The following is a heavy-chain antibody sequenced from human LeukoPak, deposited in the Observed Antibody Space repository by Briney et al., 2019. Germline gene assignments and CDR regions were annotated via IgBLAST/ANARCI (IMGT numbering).Heavy chain of an antibody. J-gene: IGHJ4*02. CDR3: AKLFESGTYNNFFHY. CDR1: GFTFSSYS. V-gene: IGHV3-23*01. D-gene: IGHD3-10*01. Sequence: GGSLRLSCAASGFTFSSYSMQWVRQTPGKGLEWVSAITATSSSTHDADSVQGRFTISRDNSKNTLYLQMNSLRPEDTAIYYCAKLFESGTYNNFFHYWGQGTLVTVFS. CDR2: ITATSSST.